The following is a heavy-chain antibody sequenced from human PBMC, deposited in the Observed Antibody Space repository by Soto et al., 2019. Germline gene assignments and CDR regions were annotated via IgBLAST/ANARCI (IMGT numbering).Heavy chain of an antibody. CDR1: GYSFNGYF. D-gene: IGHD2-15*01. Sequence: QVQLVQSGAEVKKPGASVKVSCKASGYSFNGYFMHWVRQAPGQGLEWMGWINPKSGATNYAQNFQGRVTMTRDTSISTAYMELSSLTSDDTALYYCARGLATIVVIPGAVWGQGTTVTVSS. J-gene: IGHJ6*02. CDR2: INPKSGAT. CDR3: ARGLATIVVIPGAV. V-gene: IGHV1-2*02.